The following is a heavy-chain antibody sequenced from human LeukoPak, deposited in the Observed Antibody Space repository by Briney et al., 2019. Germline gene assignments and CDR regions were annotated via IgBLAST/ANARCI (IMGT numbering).Heavy chain of an antibody. V-gene: IGHV4-34*01. D-gene: IGHD1-26*01. Sequence: PSETLSLTCAVYVGSFSGYYWTWIRQSPWKGLEWIGEINHSGSTNYNPSLKSRVTISVDTSKNQFTLKLSSLSAADTAVYYCARRYSGSYHDVIDFWGQGTLVTVSS. J-gene: IGHJ4*02. CDR2: INHSGST. CDR3: ARRYSGSYHDVIDF. CDR1: VGSFSGYY.